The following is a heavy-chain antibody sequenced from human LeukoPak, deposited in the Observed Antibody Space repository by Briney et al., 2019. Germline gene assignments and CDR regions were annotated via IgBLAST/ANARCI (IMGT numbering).Heavy chain of an antibody. CDR3: ARDDYYYYVMDV. J-gene: IGHJ6*02. CDR2: ISAYNGNT. V-gene: IGHV1-18*01. CDR1: GYTFTSYG. Sequence: ASVKVSCKASGYTFTSYGITWVRQAPGQGLQWMGWISAYNGNTNYAQNLQGRVTMTTDTSTSTAYMELRNLRSDDTAVYYCARDDYYYYVMDVWGQGTTVTVSS.